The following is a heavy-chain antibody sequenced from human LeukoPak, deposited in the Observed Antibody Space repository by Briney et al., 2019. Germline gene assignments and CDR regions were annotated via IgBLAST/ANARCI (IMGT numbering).Heavy chain of an antibody. CDR3: ARGDYGGDYFDY. J-gene: IGHJ4*02. D-gene: IGHD4-23*01. Sequence: GGSLRLSCAASGFTFSSYWMHWVRQPPGKGLVWVSRINGDGSGANYADSVKGRFTISRDNAKNSLYLQMNSLRAEDTAVYYCARGDYGGDYFDYWGQGTLVTVSS. V-gene: IGHV3-74*01. CDR1: GFTFSSYW. CDR2: INGDGSGA.